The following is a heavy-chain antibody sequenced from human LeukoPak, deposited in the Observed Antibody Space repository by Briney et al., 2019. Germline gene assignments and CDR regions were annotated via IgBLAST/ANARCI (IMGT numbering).Heavy chain of an antibody. Sequence: PSETLSLTCAVYGGSFSGYYWSWIRQPPGKGLEWIGEINHSGSTNYNPSLKSRVTISVDTSKNQFSLKLSSVTAADTAVYYGARVRYYGDAFDIWGQGTMVTVSS. V-gene: IGHV4-34*01. CDR3: ARVRYYGDAFDI. CDR1: GGSFSGYY. CDR2: INHSGST. D-gene: IGHD1-26*01. J-gene: IGHJ3*02.